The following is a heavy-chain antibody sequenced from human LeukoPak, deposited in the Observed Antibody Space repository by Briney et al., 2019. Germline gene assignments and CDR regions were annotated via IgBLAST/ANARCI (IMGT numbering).Heavy chain of an antibody. V-gene: IGHV1-24*01. CDR1: GYTLTELS. D-gene: IGHD3-10*01. Sequence: ASVKVSCKASGYTLTELSMHWVRQAPGKGLEWMGGFDPEDGETIYAQKFQGRVTMTEDTSTDTAYMELSSLRSEDTAVYYCATANYYGSGSYYNWFDPWGQGTLVTVSS. CDR3: ATANYYGSGSYYNWFDP. CDR2: FDPEDGET. J-gene: IGHJ5*02.